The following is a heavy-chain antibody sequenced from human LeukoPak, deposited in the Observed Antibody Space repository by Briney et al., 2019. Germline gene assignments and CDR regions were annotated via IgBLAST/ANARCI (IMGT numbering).Heavy chain of an antibody. J-gene: IGHJ5*02. V-gene: IGHV4-34*01. D-gene: IGHD3-10*01. Sequence: PSETLSLTCAVYGGSFSGYYWRWIRQPPGKGLEWIGEINHSGSTNYNPSLKSRVTISVDTSKNQFSLKLSSVTAADTAVYYCARAMYYYGSGSYSFDPWGQGTLVTVSS. CDR2: INHSGST. CDR3: ARAMYYYGSGSYSFDP. CDR1: GGSFSGYY.